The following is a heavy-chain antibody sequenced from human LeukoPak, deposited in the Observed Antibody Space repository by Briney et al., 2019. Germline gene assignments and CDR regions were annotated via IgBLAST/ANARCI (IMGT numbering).Heavy chain of an antibody. CDR1: GFTFSSNW. D-gene: IGHD2-15*01. V-gene: IGHV3-7*03. CDR2: IKEDGSEK. Sequence: GGSLRLSCAASGFTFSSNWMSWVRQAPGKGLEWVANIKEDGSEKYYVDSVKGRFTISRDISKNTLYLQMNSLRAEDTAVYYCAKSGLNRFDYWGQGTLVTVSP. CDR3: AKSGLNRFDY. J-gene: IGHJ4*02.